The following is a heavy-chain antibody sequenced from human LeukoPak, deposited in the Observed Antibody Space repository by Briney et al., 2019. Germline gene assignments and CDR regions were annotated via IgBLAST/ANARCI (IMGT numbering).Heavy chain of an antibody. D-gene: IGHD1-26*01. CDR3: VVGATSSGLLNAFDI. CDR2: ISAYNGNT. CDR1: GYTFTSYG. Sequence: EASVKVSCKASGYTFTSYGISWVRQAPGQGLEWMGWISAYNGNTHYAQKFQGRVTITADKSTSTAYMELSSLRSEDTAVYYCVVGATSSGLLNAFDIWGQGTMVTVSS. J-gene: IGHJ3*02. V-gene: IGHV1-18*01.